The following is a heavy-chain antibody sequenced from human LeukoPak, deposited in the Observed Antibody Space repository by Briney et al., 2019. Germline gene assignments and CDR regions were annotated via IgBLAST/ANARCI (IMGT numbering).Heavy chain of an antibody. Sequence: GGPLRLSCAASGFTFSNYGMHWVRQAPGKGLEWVAVISYDGSNKYYADSVKGRFTISRDNSKNTLYLQMNSLRAEDTAVYYCARSDEVVPGYDAFDIWGQGTMVTVSS. CDR1: GFTFSNYG. D-gene: IGHD3-22*01. V-gene: IGHV3-30*19. CDR3: ARSDEVVPGYDAFDI. J-gene: IGHJ3*02. CDR2: ISYDGSNK.